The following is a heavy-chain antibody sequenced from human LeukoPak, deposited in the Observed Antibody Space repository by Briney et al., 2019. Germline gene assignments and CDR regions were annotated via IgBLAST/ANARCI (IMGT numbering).Heavy chain of an antibody. V-gene: IGHV1-69*13. Sequence: SVKVSCKASGGTFSSYAISWVRQAPGQGLEWMGGIIPIFGTANYAQKFQDRVTITADESTSTAYMELSSLRSEDTAVYYCARGNQYNDYGDDGWFDPWGQGTLVTVSS. J-gene: IGHJ5*02. CDR3: ARGNQYNDYGDDGWFDP. D-gene: IGHD4-17*01. CDR1: GGTFSSYA. CDR2: IIPIFGTA.